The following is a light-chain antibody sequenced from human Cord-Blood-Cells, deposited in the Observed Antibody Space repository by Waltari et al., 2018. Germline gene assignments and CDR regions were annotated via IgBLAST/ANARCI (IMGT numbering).Light chain of an antibody. CDR1: SSNIGSNT. Sequence: QSVLTQPPSASGTPGQRVTISCSGSSSNIGSNTVNWYQQLPGPAPKLLIYSNNQRPSGVPDRFSGSKSGTSASLAISGLQSEDEADYYCAAWDDSLNGHAVFGGGTQLTVL. CDR2: SNN. J-gene: IGLJ7*01. V-gene: IGLV1-44*01. CDR3: AAWDDSLNGHAV.